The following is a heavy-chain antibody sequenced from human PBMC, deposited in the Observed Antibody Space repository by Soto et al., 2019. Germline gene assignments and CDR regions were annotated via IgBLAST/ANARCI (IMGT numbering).Heavy chain of an antibody. J-gene: IGHJ1*01. CDR1: GGSVSSGSYY. Sequence: QVQLQESGPGLVKPSETLSLTCTVSGGSVSSGSYYWIWIRQPPGKGLEWIGYIYYSGSTNYNPSLKSRVTIGVDTSKNHFSLKLSSVTAADTAVYYCAREDYYDSSGWGQGTLVTVSS. CDR2: IYYSGST. CDR3: AREDYYDSSG. D-gene: IGHD3-22*01. V-gene: IGHV4-61*01.